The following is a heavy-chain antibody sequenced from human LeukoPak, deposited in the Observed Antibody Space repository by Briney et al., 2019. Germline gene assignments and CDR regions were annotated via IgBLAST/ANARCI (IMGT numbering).Heavy chain of an antibody. Sequence: GASVKFSCKASGYTFTSYGISWVRQAPGQGLEWMGWISAYNGNTNYAQKLQGRVTMTTDTSTSTAYMELRSLRSDDTAVYYCARGGSYYYDSSGYYYVDYWGQGTLVTVSS. CDR2: ISAYNGNT. V-gene: IGHV1-18*01. D-gene: IGHD3-22*01. J-gene: IGHJ4*02. CDR1: GYTFTSYG. CDR3: ARGGSYYYDSSGYYYVDY.